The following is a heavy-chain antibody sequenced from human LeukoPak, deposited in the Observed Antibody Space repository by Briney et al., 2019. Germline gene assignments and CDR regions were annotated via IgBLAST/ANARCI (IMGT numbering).Heavy chain of an antibody. CDR1: GFSLTTTREA. CDR2: IFWDDDK. CDR3: AHYHLTYFDY. V-gene: IGHV2-5*02. Sequence: SGPTLVKPTQTLTLTCTFSGFSLTTTREAVGWVRQPPGKALEWLALIFWDDDKRYSPSLRSRLTITKDTSNNQVVLTLTNVDPVDTGTYYCAHYHLTYFDYWGQGALVTVS. D-gene: IGHD1-14*01. J-gene: IGHJ4*02.